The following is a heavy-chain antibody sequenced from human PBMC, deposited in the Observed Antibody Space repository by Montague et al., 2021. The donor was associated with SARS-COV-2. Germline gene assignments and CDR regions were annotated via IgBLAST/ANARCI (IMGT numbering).Heavy chain of an antibody. CDR1: GFSFSRYA. D-gene: IGHD5-12*01. CDR2: ISGASVRV. V-gene: IGHV3-23*01. Sequence: SLRLSCAASGFSFSRYAMSWVRQAPGKGLEWVSGISGASVRVYYXXSLKVRFTISRDNSKNTLDVQMNSLRAEDTAVYYCVKVRDSGYDYPNGFDSWGQGTLVTVSS. CDR3: VKVRDSGYDYPNGFDS. J-gene: IGHJ5*01.